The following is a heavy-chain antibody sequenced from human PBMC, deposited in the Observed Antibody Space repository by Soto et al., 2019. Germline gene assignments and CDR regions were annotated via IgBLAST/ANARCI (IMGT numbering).Heavy chain of an antibody. Sequence: SGPTLVYPTQTLTLTCTFSGFSLSTSGMCVSWIRQPPGKALEWLARIDWDDDTYYSTSLKTRLTISKDTSKNQVVLTMTNMDPVDTATYYCARVAIFGVDHYGMDVWGQGTTVTVSS. CDR2: IDWDDDT. V-gene: IGHV2-70*11. CDR1: GFSLSTSGMC. D-gene: IGHD3-3*01. J-gene: IGHJ6*02. CDR3: ARVAIFGVDHYGMDV.